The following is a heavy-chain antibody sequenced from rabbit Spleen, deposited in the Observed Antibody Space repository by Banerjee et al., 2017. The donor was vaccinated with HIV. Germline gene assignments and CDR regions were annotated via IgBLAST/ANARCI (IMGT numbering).Heavy chain of an antibody. CDR3: ARDSGTSFSTYGMDL. D-gene: IGHD8-1*01. CDR1: GVSFSGNSY. Sequence: QEQLEESGGDLVKPGASLTLTCIASGVSFSGNSYMCWVRQAPGKGLEWIACIDTGSSGFTYFATWAKGRFTCSKTSSTTVTLQMTRLTAADTATYFCARDSGTSFSTYGMDLWGQGTLVTVS. J-gene: IGHJ6*01. CDR2: IDTGSSGFT. V-gene: IGHV1S45*01.